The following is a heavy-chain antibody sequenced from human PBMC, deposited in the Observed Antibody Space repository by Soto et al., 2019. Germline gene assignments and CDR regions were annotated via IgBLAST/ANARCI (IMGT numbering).Heavy chain of an antibody. CDR2: IYYSGST. CDR3: ASSPGATTYIDY. CDR1: GGSISSYY. Sequence: SETLSLTCTVSGGSISSYYWSWIPQPPGKGLEWIGYIYYSGSTYYNPSLKSRVTISVDTSKNQFSLKLSSVTAADTAVYYCASSPGATTYIDYWGQGTLVTVSS. V-gene: IGHV4-59*08. D-gene: IGHD1-26*01. J-gene: IGHJ4*02.